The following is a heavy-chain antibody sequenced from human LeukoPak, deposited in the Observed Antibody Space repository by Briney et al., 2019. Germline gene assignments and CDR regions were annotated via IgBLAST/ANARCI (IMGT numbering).Heavy chain of an antibody. J-gene: IGHJ5*02. V-gene: IGHV4-34*01. D-gene: IGHD3-22*01. CDR2: INHSGST. CDR3: ARGRRITMIVVDNWFDP. CDR1: GGSFSGYY. Sequence: PSETLSLTCAVYGGSFSGYYWSWIRQPPGKGLEWIGEINHSGSTNYNPSLKSRVTISVDTSKNQFSLKLSSVTAADTAVYYCARGRRITMIVVDNWFDPWGQGTLVAVSS.